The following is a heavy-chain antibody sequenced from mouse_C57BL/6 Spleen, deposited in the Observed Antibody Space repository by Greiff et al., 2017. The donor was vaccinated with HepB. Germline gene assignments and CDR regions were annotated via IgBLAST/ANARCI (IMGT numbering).Heavy chain of an antibody. V-gene: IGHV1-15*01. Sequence: VKLVESGAELVRPGASVTLSCKASGYTFTDYEMHWVKQTPVHGLEWIGAIDPETGGTAYNQKFKGKAILTADKSSSTAYMELRSLTSEDSAVYYCTLSGYDAMDYWGQGTSVTVSS. D-gene: IGHD3-1*01. CDR1: GYTFTDYE. J-gene: IGHJ4*01. CDR3: TLSGYDAMDY. CDR2: IDPETGGT.